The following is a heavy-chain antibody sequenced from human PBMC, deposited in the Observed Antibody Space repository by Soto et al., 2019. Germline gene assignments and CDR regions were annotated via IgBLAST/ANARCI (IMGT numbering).Heavy chain of an antibody. CDR3: AKDRYSGTYPTDFDY. J-gene: IGHJ4*02. D-gene: IGHD1-26*01. Sequence: GGSLRLSCAGSGFTFSSYGIHWVRQAPGKGLEWVALISYDGGNEKYTESVKDRFTISRDDSHNVAYLQMSSLRTEDTAMYYCAKDRYSGTYPTDFDYWGRGSLVTVSS. CDR2: ISYDGGNE. CDR1: GFTFSSYG. V-gene: IGHV3-30*18.